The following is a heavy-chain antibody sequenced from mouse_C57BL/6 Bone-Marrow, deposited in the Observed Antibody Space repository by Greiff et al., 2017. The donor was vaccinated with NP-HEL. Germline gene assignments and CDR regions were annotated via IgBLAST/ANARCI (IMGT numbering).Heavy chain of an antibody. CDR2: IYPGSGNT. D-gene: IGHD1-1*02. CDR1: GYSFTSYY. Sequence: VVEPGASVKISCKASGYSFTSYYIHWVKQRPGQGLEWIGWIYPGSGNTKYNEKFKGKATLTADTSSSTAYMQLSSLTSEDSAVYYCARRGELWLDYWGQGTTLTVSS. J-gene: IGHJ2*01. CDR3: ARRGELWLDY. V-gene: IGHV1-66*01.